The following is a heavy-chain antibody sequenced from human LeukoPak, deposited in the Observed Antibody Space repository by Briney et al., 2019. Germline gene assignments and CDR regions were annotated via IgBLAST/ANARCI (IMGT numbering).Heavy chain of an antibody. Sequence: GSLRLSCAASGFTFSDYSMNWVRQAPGKGLEWISYIGIDSGNTDYADSVKGRFTISGDKAKNSLYLQMNSLRVEDTAVYYCARDYKYAFDNWGQGTLVTVSS. V-gene: IGHV3-48*01. J-gene: IGHJ4*02. CDR1: GFTFSDYS. CDR3: ARDYKYAFDN. D-gene: IGHD5-24*01. CDR2: IGIDSGNT.